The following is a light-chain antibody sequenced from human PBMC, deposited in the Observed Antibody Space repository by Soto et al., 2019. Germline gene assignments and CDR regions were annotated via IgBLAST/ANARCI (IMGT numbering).Light chain of an antibody. J-gene: IGKJ2*01. V-gene: IGKV1-39*01. CDR2: AAS. CDR1: QTISTY. Sequence: DIQMTQSPSSLSASVGDRVTITCRASQTISTYLNWYQQNPGKAPKLLIYAASTLQSGVPSRFSGRGSGTEFTLTISSLQPEDFASYCCQQSHGIPYTFGQGTKLEIK. CDR3: QQSHGIPYT.